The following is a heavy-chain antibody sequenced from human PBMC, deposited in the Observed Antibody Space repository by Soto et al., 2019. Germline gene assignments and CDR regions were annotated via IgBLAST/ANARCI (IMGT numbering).Heavy chain of an antibody. D-gene: IGHD2-2*01. J-gene: IGHJ4*02. CDR1: GFSFSDYY. CDR3: ARGILGPAAMFGLFDF. Sequence: QVQLVESGGGLVKPGGSLRLSCAASGFSFSDYYMTWIRQAPGKGLEWVSYISYSGSDIYYADSVKGRFTISRDNAKNSLHQQMNSMRAEDTAVFYCARGILGPAAMFGLFDFWGQGTLVTVSS. V-gene: IGHV3-11*01. CDR2: ISYSGSDI.